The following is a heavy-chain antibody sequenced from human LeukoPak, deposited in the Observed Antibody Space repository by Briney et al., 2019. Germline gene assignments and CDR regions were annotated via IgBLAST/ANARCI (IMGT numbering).Heavy chain of an antibody. J-gene: IGHJ1*01. Sequence: GGSLRLSCAASGFTFSSYSMHWVRQAPGKGLEWVPSISSSSSYIFYADSVKGRFTISRDNAKNSLYLQMNSLRAEDTAVYYCARSRAVAGTTPEYFQRWGQGTLVTVSS. CDR3: ARSRAVAGTTPEYFQR. CDR2: ISSSSSYI. D-gene: IGHD6-19*01. CDR1: GFTFSSYS. V-gene: IGHV3-21*01.